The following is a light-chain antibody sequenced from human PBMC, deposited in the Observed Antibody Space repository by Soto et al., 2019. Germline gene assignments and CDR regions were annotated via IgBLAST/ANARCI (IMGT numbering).Light chain of an antibody. CDR3: QHDNSYSYN. J-gene: IGKJ2*01. CDR1: QSISSW. V-gene: IGKV1-5*03. CDR2: KAS. Sequence: DIQMTQSPSTLSASVGDRVTITCRASQSISSWLAWYQQKPGKAPKLLIYKASSLESGVPPRFSGSGSGTEFTLTISSLQPDDFATYYCQHDNSYSYNFGQGTKLEIK.